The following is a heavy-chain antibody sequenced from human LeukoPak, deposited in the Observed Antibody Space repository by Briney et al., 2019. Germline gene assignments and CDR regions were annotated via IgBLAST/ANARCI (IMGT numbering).Heavy chain of an antibody. D-gene: IGHD3-9*01. Sequence: ASVKVSCKAFGYTFTSNYMHWVRQAPGQGLEWMGWINPNSGGTNYAQKFQGRVTMTRDTSISTAYMELSRLRSDDTAVYYCAREEADDILTGNWFDPWGQGTLVTVSS. J-gene: IGHJ5*02. CDR3: AREEADDILTGNWFDP. V-gene: IGHV1-2*02. CDR1: GYTFTSNY. CDR2: INPNSGGT.